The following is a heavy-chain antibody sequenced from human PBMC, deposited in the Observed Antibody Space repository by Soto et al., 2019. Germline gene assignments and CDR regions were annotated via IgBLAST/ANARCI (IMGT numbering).Heavy chain of an antibody. CDR2: MNPNSGNT. J-gene: IGHJ6*02. CDR1: GCTFTSYD. CDR3: ARGKVTKFVYYGMEV. V-gene: IGHV1-8*01. Sequence: VASVKFSCKASGCTFTSYDINWVRQVTGQGLEWMGWMNPNSGNTGYAQKFQGRVTMTRNTSISTAYMELSSLRSEDTAVYYCARGKVTKFVYYGMEVCRQGTSVTVS. D-gene: IGHD4-4*01.